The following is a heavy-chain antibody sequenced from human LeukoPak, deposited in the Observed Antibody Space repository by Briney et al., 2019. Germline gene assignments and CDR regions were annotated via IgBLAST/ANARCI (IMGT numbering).Heavy chain of an antibody. D-gene: IGHD6-6*01. Sequence: PGGSLRLXCAASGFTFSSYGMHWVRRAPGKGLEWVALIRYDGSNKYYADSVKGRFTISRDNSKNTLYLQMNSLRAEDTAVYYCAKDLTRVAARPGNWFDPWGQGTLVTVSS. J-gene: IGHJ5*02. V-gene: IGHV3-30*02. CDR2: IRYDGSNK. CDR1: GFTFSSYG. CDR3: AKDLTRVAARPGNWFDP.